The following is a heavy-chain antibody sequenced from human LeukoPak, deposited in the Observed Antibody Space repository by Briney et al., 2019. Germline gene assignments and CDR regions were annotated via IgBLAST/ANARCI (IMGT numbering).Heavy chain of an antibody. V-gene: IGHV4-59*01. Sequence: SETLSLTCTVSGGSISSYYWSWIRQPPGKGLEWIGYIYYSGSTNYNPSLKSRATISVDTSKNQFSLKLSSVTAADTAVYYCARIRLRGRFDPWGQGTLVTVSS. D-gene: IGHD2-15*01. J-gene: IGHJ5*02. CDR3: ARIRLRGRFDP. CDR1: GGSISSYY. CDR2: IYYSGST.